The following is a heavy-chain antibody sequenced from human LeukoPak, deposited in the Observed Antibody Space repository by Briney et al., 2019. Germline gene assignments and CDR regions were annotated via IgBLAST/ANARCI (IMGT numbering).Heavy chain of an antibody. Sequence: GGSLRLSCTASGFTFSTYWMSWVRQAPGKGLEWVANTREDGSEKYYVDSVKGRFTISRDNAKNSLYLQMNSLRAEDTAVYYCARELAGHYYGSGSSIDYWGQGTLVTVSS. CDR2: TREDGSEK. J-gene: IGHJ4*02. D-gene: IGHD3-10*01. CDR1: GFTFSTYW. CDR3: ARELAGHYYGSGSSIDY. V-gene: IGHV3-7*01.